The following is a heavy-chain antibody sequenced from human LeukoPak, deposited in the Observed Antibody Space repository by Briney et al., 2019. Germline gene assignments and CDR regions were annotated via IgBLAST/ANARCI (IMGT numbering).Heavy chain of an antibody. CDR1: GFTFSNAW. Sequence: GGSLRLSCAASGFTFSNAWMSWVRQAPGKGLEWVGRIKSKTDGGTTDYAAPVKGRFTISRDDSKNTLYLQMNSLKTEDTAVYYCLTGDSGYDLDFDYWGQGTLVTVSS. J-gene: IGHJ4*02. D-gene: IGHD5-12*01. CDR3: LTGDSGYDLDFDY. V-gene: IGHV3-15*01. CDR2: IKSKTDGGTT.